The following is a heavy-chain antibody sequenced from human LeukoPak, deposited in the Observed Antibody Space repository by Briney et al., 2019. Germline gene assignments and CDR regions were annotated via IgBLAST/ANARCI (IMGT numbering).Heavy chain of an antibody. CDR2: IYYSGST. CDR3: ARIGYCSGGSCYTWFDP. J-gene: IGHJ5*02. D-gene: IGHD2-15*01. Sequence: SETLSLTCTVSGGSISSYHWSWVRQPPGKGLEWLGYIYYSGSTNYNPSLKSRVTISVDTSKNQFSLKLSSVTAADTAVYYCARIGYCSGGSCYTWFDPWGQGTLVTVSS. CDR1: GGSISSYH. V-gene: IGHV4-59*01.